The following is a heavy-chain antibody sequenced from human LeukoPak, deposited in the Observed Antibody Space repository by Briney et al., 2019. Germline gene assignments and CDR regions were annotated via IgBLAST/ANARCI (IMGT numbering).Heavy chain of an antibody. Sequence: ASVKVSCKASGYTFTGYYMHWVRQAPGQGLEWMGIINPSGGSTSYAQKFQGRVTMTRDTSTSTVYMELSSLRSEDTAVYYCARAEGYDFWSGYYTLGYWGQGTLVTVSS. CDR3: ARAEGYDFWSGYYTLGY. J-gene: IGHJ4*02. D-gene: IGHD3-3*01. CDR2: INPSGGST. V-gene: IGHV1-46*01. CDR1: GYTFTGYY.